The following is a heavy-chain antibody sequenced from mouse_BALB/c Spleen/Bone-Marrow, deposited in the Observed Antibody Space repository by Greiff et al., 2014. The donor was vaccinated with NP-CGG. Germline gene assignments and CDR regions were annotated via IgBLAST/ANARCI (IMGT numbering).Heavy chain of an antibody. Sequence: QVQLQQSGPELVKPGASVKISCKASGYAFSSSWMNWVKQRPGQGLEWIGRICPGDGDTNYNGKFKGKATLTADKSSSTAYMQLGSLTSMSSAVYFCARHAYGNSYWYFDVWGAGTTVTVSS. CDR1: GYAFSSSW. CDR2: ICPGDGDT. J-gene: IGHJ1*01. CDR3: ARHAYGNSYWYFDV. V-gene: IGHV1-82*01. D-gene: IGHD2-1*01.